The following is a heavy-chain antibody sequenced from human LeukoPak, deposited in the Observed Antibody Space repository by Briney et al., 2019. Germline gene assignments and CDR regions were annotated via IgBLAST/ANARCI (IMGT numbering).Heavy chain of an antibody. CDR3: TTHILTGDFDY. Sequence: GSLRLSCSASGFTFTNAWMSWVRQAPGKGLEWVGRVKGKTDGGTTGYAAPVKGRFTISRDDSKNTMYLQMNSLKTEDTAMYYCTTHILTGDFDYWGQGTLVTVSS. CDR1: GFTFTNAW. D-gene: IGHD7-27*01. J-gene: IGHJ4*02. CDR2: VKGKTDGGTT. V-gene: IGHV3-15*01.